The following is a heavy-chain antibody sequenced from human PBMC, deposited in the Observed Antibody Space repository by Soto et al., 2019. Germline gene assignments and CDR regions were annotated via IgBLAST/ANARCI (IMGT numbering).Heavy chain of an antibody. CDR1: GFTFTDVW. Sequence: EVKLVESGGGLVEPGGSLRLSCVGSGFTFTDVWMNWIRQAPGKGLEWIGRIKSKSNGGPTDYAAFVKGRLTISRDDSKNTLYLQVNSLRTEDTAVYYCTTGFGEDGESYWGQGTVVIVSS. CDR2: IKSKSNGGPT. V-gene: IGHV3-15*01. J-gene: IGHJ4*02. D-gene: IGHD3-10*01. CDR3: TTGFGEDGESY.